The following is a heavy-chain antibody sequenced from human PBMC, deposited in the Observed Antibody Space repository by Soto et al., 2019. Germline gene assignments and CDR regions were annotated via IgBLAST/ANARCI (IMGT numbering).Heavy chain of an antibody. V-gene: IGHV4-61*01. D-gene: IGHD4-17*01. CDR1: GGSVSSGSYY. J-gene: IGHJ5*01. CDR2: IYYSGST. CDR3: ARDRTTVVTDS. Sequence: KTSETLSLTCTVSGGSVSSGSYYWSWIRQPPGKGLEWIGYIYYSGSTNYNPSLKSRVTISVDTSKNQFSLKLGSVTAADTAVYYCARDRTTVVTDSWGQGTMVTVSS.